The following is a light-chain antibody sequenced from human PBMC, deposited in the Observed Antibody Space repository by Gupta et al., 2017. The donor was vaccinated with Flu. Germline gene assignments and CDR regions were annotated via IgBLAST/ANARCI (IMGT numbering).Light chain of an antibody. CDR3: LQHYNSPPRT. CDR2: SAS. V-gene: IGKV3-15*01. Sequence: ATLSVSPVETASLSCRASRRGNRNFSCYQQQDRQAPRLLLYSASTRATGIPARFIGSGCRTEYTLTIIILQSADYSVYYCLQHYNSPPRTFGEGTKVEIK. J-gene: IGKJ4*01. CDR1: RRGNRN.